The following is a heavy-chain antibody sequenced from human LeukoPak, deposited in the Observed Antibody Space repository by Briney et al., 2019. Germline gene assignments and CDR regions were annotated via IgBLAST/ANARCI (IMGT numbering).Heavy chain of an antibody. CDR1: GFTFSSYE. V-gene: IGHV3-48*03. CDR3: ARDGVRRPGGYYYYGMDV. D-gene: IGHD3-16*01. CDR2: ISSSGSTI. Sequence: GGSLRLSCAASGFTFSSYEMNWVRQAPGKGLEWVPYISSSGSTIYYADSVKGRFTISRDNAKNSLYLQMNSLRAEDTAVYYCARDGVRRPGGYYYYGMDVWGQGTTVTVSS. J-gene: IGHJ6*02.